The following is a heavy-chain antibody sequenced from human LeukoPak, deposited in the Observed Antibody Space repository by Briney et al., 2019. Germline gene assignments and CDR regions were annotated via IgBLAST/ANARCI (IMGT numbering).Heavy chain of an antibody. CDR3: ARGTLRFLEWLCDY. CDR2: ISSNGGST. D-gene: IGHD3-3*01. J-gene: IGHJ4*02. CDR1: GFTFSSYA. V-gene: IGHV3-64*01. Sequence: GGSLRLSCAASGFTFSSYAMHWVRQTPGKGLEYVSAISSNGGSTYYANSVKGRFTISRDNSKNTLYLQMGSLRAEDMAVYYCARGTLRFLEWLCDYWGQGTLVTVSS.